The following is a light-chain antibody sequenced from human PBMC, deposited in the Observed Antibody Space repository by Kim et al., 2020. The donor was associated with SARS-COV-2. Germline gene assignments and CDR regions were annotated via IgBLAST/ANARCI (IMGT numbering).Light chain of an antibody. CDR1: QSVSSSY. J-gene: IGKJ3*01. CDR3: QQYGSSPFT. V-gene: IGKV3-20*01. CDR2: GAS. Sequence: SPGERATLSCRASQSVSSSYLAWYQKKPGQAPRLLIYGASSRATGIPDRFSGSGSGTDFTLTISRLEPEDFAVYYCQQYGSSPFTFGAGTKVDIK.